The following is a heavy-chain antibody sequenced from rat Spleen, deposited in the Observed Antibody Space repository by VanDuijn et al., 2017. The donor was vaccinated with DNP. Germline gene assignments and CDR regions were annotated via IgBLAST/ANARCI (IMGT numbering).Heavy chain of an antibody. D-gene: IGHD1-2*01. J-gene: IGHJ3*01. Sequence: EVQVVETGGGLVQPGRSLKLSCVASGFTFNNYWMTWIRQVPGKGLEWVASITSSGGSIYYPDSVKGRFTISRDDAKNTLYLQMNSLRSEDTATYYCAARYSSSWFAYWGQGTLVTVSS. CDR3: AARYSSSWFAY. V-gene: IGHV5-31*01. CDR2: ITSSGGSI. CDR1: GFTFNNYW.